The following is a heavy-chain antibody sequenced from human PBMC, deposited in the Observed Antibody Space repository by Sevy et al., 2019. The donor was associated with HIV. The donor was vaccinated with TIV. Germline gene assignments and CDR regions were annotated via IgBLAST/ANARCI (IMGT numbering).Heavy chain of an antibody. D-gene: IGHD1-20*01. J-gene: IGHJ4*02. CDR1: GVIFNSHA. V-gene: IGHV3-23*01. Sequence: GGSLRLSCAASGVIFNSHAMSWVRQAPGKGLEWVSTISGSGGYTYYSDSVKGRFSISRDNSKNTVYLQMNSLRAEDTAVYYCTNRGIVIITGLDYWGQGTLVTVSS. CDR3: TNRGIVIITGLDY. CDR2: ISGSGGYT.